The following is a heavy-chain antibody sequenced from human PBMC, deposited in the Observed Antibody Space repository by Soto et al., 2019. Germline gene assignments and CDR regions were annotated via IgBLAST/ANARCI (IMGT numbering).Heavy chain of an antibody. Sequence: QLQLQESGPGLVKPSETLSLTCTVSGCSISSSSSYWGWIRQPPGKGRGWIGSIYYSGSSYYNPSVKSRATMSVGASKNQFARKLSSVIAADTTVYYCAGHRKECLGAFDAFDIWGEGTTVTVSS. V-gene: IGHV4-39*01. J-gene: IGHJ3*02. CDR3: AGHRKECLGAFDAFDI. CDR2: IYYSGSS. CDR1: GCSISSSSSY. D-gene: IGHD3-16*01.